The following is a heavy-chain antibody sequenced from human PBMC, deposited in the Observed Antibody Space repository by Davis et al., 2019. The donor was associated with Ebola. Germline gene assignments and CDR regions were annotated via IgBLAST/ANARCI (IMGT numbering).Heavy chain of an antibody. Sequence: PSETLSLTCTVSGGSISPNYWSWIRQPPGKGLECIGYISYTGSTNYNPSLKSRVIISVDTSKNQFSLKLSSVTAADTAVYYCAREALVPAAGNWFDPWGQGALVTVSS. CDR3: AREALVPAAGNWFDP. J-gene: IGHJ5*02. V-gene: IGHV4-59*01. D-gene: IGHD2-2*01. CDR2: ISYTGST. CDR1: GGSISPNY.